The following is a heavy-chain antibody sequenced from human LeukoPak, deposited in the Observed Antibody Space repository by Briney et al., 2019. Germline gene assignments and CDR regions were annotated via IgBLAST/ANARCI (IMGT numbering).Heavy chain of an antibody. J-gene: IGHJ4*02. CDR1: GGSISIYC. V-gene: IGHV4-4*07. D-gene: IGHD6-19*01. CDR2: IYTNENT. CDR3: ARSSDSSGYYGGGIIDY. Sequence: PSETLSLTCTVSGGSISIYCWNWIRQPAGKGLEWIGRIYTNENTFFNPSLKSRVTMSVDTSKNQFSLQLTSVTAADAAVYYCARSSDSSGYYGGGIIDYWGQGTLVTVSS.